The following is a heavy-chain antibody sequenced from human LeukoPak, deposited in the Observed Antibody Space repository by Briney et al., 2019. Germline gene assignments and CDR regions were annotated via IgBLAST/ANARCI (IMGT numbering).Heavy chain of an antibody. CDR2: INPNSGGT. J-gene: IGHJ6*03. CDR1: GYTFTGYY. D-gene: IGHD6-25*01. CDR3: ARESGYGHYYYYYYMDV. V-gene: IGHV1-2*02. Sequence: GASVKVSCKASGYTFTGYYMHWVRQAPGQGLEWMGWINPNSGGTNYAQKFQGRVTMTRDTSISTAYMELSSLRSEDTAVYYCARESGYGHYYYYYYMDVWGKGTTVTVSS.